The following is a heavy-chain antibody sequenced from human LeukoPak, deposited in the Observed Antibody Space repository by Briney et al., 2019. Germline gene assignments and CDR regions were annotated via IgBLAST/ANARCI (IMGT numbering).Heavy chain of an antibody. J-gene: IGHJ4*02. Sequence: SETLSLTCAVSGYSISSGYYWGWIRQPPGKGLEWIGSIYHSGSTYYNPSLKSRVTISVDTSKNQFSLKLSSVTAADTAGYYCARHLPVRNDYGDYWGQGTLVTVSS. CDR2: IYHSGST. CDR1: GYSISSGYY. CDR3: ARHLPVRNDYGDY. D-gene: IGHD2-2*01. V-gene: IGHV4-38-2*01.